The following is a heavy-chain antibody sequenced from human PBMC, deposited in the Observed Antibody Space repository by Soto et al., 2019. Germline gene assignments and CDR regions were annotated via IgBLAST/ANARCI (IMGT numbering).Heavy chain of an antibody. J-gene: IGHJ4*02. CDR3: VREGRHTAMFSGFDY. D-gene: IGHD5-18*01. Sequence: QVDLVESGGGVVQPGESLRLSCATSGFTFSEDAMHWVRQAPGKGLEWVAVIWYDGSKKHYADSVKGRFTISRDNSKNTLFLQMNSLTAEDTAVYWCVREGRHTAMFSGFDYWGPGTRVTASS. V-gene: IGHV3-33*01. CDR1: GFTFSEDA. CDR2: IWYDGSKK.